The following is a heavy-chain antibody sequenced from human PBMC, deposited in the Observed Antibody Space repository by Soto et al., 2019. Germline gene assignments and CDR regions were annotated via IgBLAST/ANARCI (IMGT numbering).Heavy chain of an antibody. D-gene: IGHD3-22*01. CDR2: INQNGGVK. Sequence: PGGSLRLSCAASGFTFSNYCMTWVRQAPGKGLEWVANINQNGGVKFYEESVKGRLTISRDNAKNSLYLQMNSLRAEDTAVYYCARYESSGPAVWWGQGTLVTVSS. CDR1: GFTFSNYC. J-gene: IGHJ4*02. V-gene: IGHV3-7*01. CDR3: ARYESSGPAVW.